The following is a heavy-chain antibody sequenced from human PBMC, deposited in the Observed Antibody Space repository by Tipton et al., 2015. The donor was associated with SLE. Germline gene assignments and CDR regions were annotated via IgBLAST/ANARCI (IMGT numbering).Heavy chain of an antibody. D-gene: IGHD3-22*01. J-gene: IGHJ6*03. CDR1: GFSFSSYD. Sequence: GSLRLSCAASGFSFSSYDMHWVRQPTGRGLEWVSGIGNTGNTHYLASVKGRFTISRENGKNVLYLQMSSLTVGDTAVYYCARESYYHDRGYMDVWGKGTTVAVSS. V-gene: IGHV3-13*01. CDR3: ARESYYHDRGYMDV. CDR2: IGNTGNT.